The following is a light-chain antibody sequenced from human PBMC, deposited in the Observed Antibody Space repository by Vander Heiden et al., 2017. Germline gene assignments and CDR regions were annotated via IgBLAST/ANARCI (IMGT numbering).Light chain of an antibody. J-gene: IGKJ3*01. CDR2: GAS. CDR3: QQYYSTPLA. CDR1: QSVLYSSNNKNY. Sequence: DIVMTQSPDPLAVALGEMATINCKSSQSVLYSSNNKNYLAWYQQKPGQPPKLLIYGASTRESGVPDRFSGSGSGTDFTLTISSLQAEDVAVYYCQQYYSTPLAFGPGTKVDIK. V-gene: IGKV4-1*01.